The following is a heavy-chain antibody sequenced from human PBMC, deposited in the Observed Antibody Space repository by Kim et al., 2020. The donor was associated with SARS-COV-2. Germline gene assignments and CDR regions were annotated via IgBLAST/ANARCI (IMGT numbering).Heavy chain of an antibody. CDR2: IHQSGSI. J-gene: IGHJ6*03. V-gene: IGHV4-30-2*01. Sequence: SETLSLTCAVSGGSIRSGGYSWSWIRQPPGKGLEWIGYIHQSGSIYYNPSLKSRVTISVDRSKNQFSLRLSSVTAADTAVYYCARGITIFGYYYMDVWG. CDR1: GGSIRSGGYS. D-gene: IGHD3-3*01. CDR3: ARGITIFGYYYMDV.